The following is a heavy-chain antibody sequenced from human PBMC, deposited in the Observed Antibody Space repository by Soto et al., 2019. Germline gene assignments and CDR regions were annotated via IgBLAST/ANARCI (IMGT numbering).Heavy chain of an antibody. D-gene: IGHD5-18*01. CDR1: GGTFSSYA. V-gene: IGHV1-69*06. Sequence: ASVKVSCKASGGTFSSYAISWVRQAPGQGPEWMGGIIPIFGTANYAQKFQGRVTITADKSTSTAYMELSSLRSEDTAVYYCANDLYPSDTAMVSYYYGMDVWGQGTTVTVSS. CDR3: ANDLYPSDTAMVSYYYGMDV. CDR2: IIPIFGTA. J-gene: IGHJ6*02.